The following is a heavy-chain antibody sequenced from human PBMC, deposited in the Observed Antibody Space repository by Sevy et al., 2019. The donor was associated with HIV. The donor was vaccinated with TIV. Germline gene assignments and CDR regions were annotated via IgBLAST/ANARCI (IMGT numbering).Heavy chain of an antibody. CDR2: IWYDGSNK. J-gene: IGHJ5*02. CDR3: ARDKIREVDDFWSGSVNWFDP. D-gene: IGHD3-3*01. Sequence: GGSLRLSCAASGFTFSSYGMHWVRQAPGKGLEWVAVIWYDGSNKYYADSVKGRFTISRDNSKNTLYLQMNSMRAEDTAGYYWARDKIREVDDFWSGSVNWFDPWGQGTLVTVSS. V-gene: IGHV3-33*01. CDR1: GFTFSSYG.